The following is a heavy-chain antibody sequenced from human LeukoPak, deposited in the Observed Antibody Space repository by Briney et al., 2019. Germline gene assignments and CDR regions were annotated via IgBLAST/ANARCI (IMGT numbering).Heavy chain of an antibody. V-gene: IGHV1-69*04. CDR1: GGTFSSYA. J-gene: IGHJ4*02. Sequence: VASVTVSCMASGGTFSSYAISWVRQAPGQGLEWMGRIIPILGIANYAQKFQGRVTITADKSTSTAYMELSSLRSEDTAVYYCAGVAHGEQHFDYGGQGTLVTVSA. D-gene: IGHD3-10*01. CDR3: AGVAHGEQHFDY. CDR2: IIPILGIA.